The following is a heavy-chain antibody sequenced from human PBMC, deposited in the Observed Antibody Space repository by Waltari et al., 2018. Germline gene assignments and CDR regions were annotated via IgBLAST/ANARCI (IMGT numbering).Heavy chain of an antibody. D-gene: IGHD6-6*01. CDR3: VVGAAPFLYYYMDV. CDR2: INHRGST. CDR1: GGSFSGYY. V-gene: IGHV4-34*01. Sequence: QVQLQQWGAGLLKPSETLSLTCAVYGGSFSGYYWSWIRQPPGKGLGWIEEINHRGSTNYNPSRKSRVTIAVDTSKNQFSLKLSSVTAADTAVYYCVVGAAPFLYYYMDVWGKGTTVTISS. J-gene: IGHJ6*03.